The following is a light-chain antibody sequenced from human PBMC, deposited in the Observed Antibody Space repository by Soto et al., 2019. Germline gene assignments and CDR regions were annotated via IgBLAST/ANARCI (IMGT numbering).Light chain of an antibody. J-gene: IGLJ1*01. V-gene: IGLV2-18*02. Sequence: SALAQPPYVAGSPGQSVTISCTGTSSDVGSYNRVSWYQQPPGTAPKLMISEVSNRPSGVPDRFSGSKSGNTASLTISGLQAEDEADYYCSSYTSSSTYVFGTGTKVTVL. CDR2: EVS. CDR1: SSDVGSYNR. CDR3: SSYTSSSTYV.